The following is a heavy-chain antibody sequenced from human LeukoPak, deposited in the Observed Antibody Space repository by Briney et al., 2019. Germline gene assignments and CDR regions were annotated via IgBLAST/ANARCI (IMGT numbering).Heavy chain of an antibody. J-gene: IGHJ4*02. CDR3: AKSGMYYYDSSGYQR. CDR2: ISGSGGST. CDR1: GFTFSSYA. D-gene: IGHD3-22*01. Sequence: PGGSLRLSCAASGFTFSSYAMSWVRQAPGKGLEWVSAISGSGGSTYYADSVKGRFTISRDNSKNTPYLQMNSLRAEDTAVYYCAKSGMYYYDSSGYQRWGQGTLVTVSS. V-gene: IGHV3-23*01.